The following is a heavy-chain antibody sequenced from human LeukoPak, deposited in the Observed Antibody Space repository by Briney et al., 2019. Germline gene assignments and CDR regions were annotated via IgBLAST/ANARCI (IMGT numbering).Heavy chain of an antibody. V-gene: IGHV1-2*02. J-gene: IGHJ4*02. D-gene: IGHD5-12*01. CDR1: GYTFTGYY. CDR2: INPNSGGT. Sequence: AASVKVSCKASGYTFTGYYMHWVRQAPGQGLEWMGWINPNSGGTNYAQKFQGRVTMTRDTSISTAYMELSRLRSDDTAVYYCARGALYGGYEGVDYWGQGTLVTVSS. CDR3: ARGALYGGYEGVDY.